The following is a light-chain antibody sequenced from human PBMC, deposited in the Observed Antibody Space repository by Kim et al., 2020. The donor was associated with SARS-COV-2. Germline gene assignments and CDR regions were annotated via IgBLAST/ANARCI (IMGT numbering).Light chain of an antibody. Sequence: SQGERANLSCRASQSVSSSYLAWYQQKPGQAPRLLIYGASSRATGIPDRFSGSGSGTDFILTISRLEPEDFAVYYCQQYGSSPRTFGQGTKVDIK. V-gene: IGKV3-20*01. J-gene: IGKJ1*01. CDR2: GAS. CDR3: QQYGSSPRT. CDR1: QSVSSSY.